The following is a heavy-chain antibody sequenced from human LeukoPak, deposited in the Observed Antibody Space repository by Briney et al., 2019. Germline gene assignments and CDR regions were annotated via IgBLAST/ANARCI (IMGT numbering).Heavy chain of an antibody. CDR2: INNDGSST. Sequence: GGSLRLSCAASGFTFSSYWMHRVRQAPGKGLVWVSGINNDGSSTKYADSVKGRFTISRDNSKNTLYLQMNSLRAEDTAVYYCARVYSSSWYLGYWGQGTLVTVSS. V-gene: IGHV3-74*01. J-gene: IGHJ4*02. CDR1: GFTFSSYW. CDR3: ARVYSSSWYLGY. D-gene: IGHD6-13*01.